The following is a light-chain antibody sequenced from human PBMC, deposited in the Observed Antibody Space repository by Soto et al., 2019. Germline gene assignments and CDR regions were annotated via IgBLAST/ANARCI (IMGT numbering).Light chain of an antibody. CDR1: SSNIGNNY. Sequence: QAVVTQPPSVSAAPGQKVTISCSGSSSNIGNNYVSWFQQLPGTAPKLLIYDNTMRPSGIPDRLSGSKSGTSATLGIIGLETGDEDDYYCGTWDNSLSGGVFGGGTKLTVL. J-gene: IGLJ2*01. CDR2: DNT. CDR3: GTWDNSLSGGV. V-gene: IGLV1-51*01.